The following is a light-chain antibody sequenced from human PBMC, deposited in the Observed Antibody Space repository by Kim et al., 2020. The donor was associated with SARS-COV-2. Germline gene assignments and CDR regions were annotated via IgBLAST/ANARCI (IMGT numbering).Light chain of an antibody. Sequence: GQTVTISCSGSSANMRNNYLHWYQHVPGTAPKLLIFKSSRRPSGVPDRFSASQSGTSASLAISGLRSDDEGDYYCSLWDDRLSGPVFGGGTKVTVL. CDR2: KSS. CDR1: SANMRNNY. V-gene: IGLV1-47*01. J-gene: IGLJ2*01. CDR3: SLWDDRLSGPV.